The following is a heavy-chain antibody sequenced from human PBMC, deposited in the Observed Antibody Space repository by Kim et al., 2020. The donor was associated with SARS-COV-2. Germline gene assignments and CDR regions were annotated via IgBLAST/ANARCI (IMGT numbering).Heavy chain of an antibody. V-gene: IGHV3-33*01. Sequence: GGSLRLSCAASGFTFSSYGMHWVRQAPGKGLEWVAVIWYDGSNKYYADSVKGRFTISRDNSKNTLYLQMNSLRAEDTAVYYCARDPARITMVRGDYYSASFDYWGQGTLVTVSS. CDR1: GFTFSSYG. J-gene: IGHJ4*02. CDR2: IWYDGSNK. CDR3: ARDPARITMVRGDYYSASFDY. D-gene: IGHD3-10*01.